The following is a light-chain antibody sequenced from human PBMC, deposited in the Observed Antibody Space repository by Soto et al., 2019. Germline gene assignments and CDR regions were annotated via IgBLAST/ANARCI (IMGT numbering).Light chain of an antibody. CDR1: SSDVGGYKF. J-gene: IGLJ1*01. CDR2: DVS. CDR3: SSYRSGSTYV. Sequence: QPVLTQPASVSGSPGQSITISCTGTSSDVGGYKFVSWYQQHPGKAPKLMISDVSTRPSGVSNRFSGSQSGNTASLTISGLQAEDEADYYCSSYRSGSTYVFGTGTKVTVL. V-gene: IGLV2-14*01.